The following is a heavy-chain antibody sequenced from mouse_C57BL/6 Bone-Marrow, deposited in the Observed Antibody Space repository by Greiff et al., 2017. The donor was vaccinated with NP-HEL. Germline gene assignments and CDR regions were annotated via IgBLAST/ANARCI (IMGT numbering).Heavy chain of an antibody. V-gene: IGHV2-9-1*01. CDR2: IWTGGGT. CDR1: GFSLTSYA. Sequence: QVQLKESGPGLVAPSQSLSITCTVSGFSLTSYAISWVRQPPGKGLEWLGVIWTGGGTNYNSALKSRLSISKDNSKSQVFLKMNSLQTDDTARYYCARERESFHYGRGFAYWGQGTLVTVSA. D-gene: IGHD1-1*01. CDR3: ARERESFHYGRGFAY. J-gene: IGHJ3*01.